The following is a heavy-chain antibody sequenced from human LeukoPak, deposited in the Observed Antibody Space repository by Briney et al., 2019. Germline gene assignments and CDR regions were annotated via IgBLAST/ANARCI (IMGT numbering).Heavy chain of an antibody. J-gene: IGHJ3*02. V-gene: IGHV3-7*01. D-gene: IGHD6-19*01. CDR1: GFTFSSYW. Sequence: WGSLRLSCAASGFTFSSYWMSWVRQAPGKGLEWVANIKQDGSEKYYVDSVKGRFTISRDNAKNSLYLQMNSLRAEDTAVYYCARNEPGIAVAAVHAFDIWGQGTMVIVSS. CDR3: ARNEPGIAVAAVHAFDI. CDR2: IKQDGSEK.